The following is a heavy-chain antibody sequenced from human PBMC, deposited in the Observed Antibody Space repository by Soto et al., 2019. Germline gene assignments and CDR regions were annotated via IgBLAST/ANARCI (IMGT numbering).Heavy chain of an antibody. CDR1: GFTFSSYA. CDR3: ATTSGSYSSYFDY. CDR2: ISYDGSNK. V-gene: IGHV3-30-3*01. J-gene: IGHJ4*02. Sequence: SGGSLRLSCAASGFTFSSYAMHWVRQAPGKGLEWVAVISYDGSNKYYADSVKGRFTISRDNSKNTLYLQMNSLRAEDTAVYYCATTSGSYSSYFDYWGQGTLVTVSS. D-gene: IGHD1-26*01.